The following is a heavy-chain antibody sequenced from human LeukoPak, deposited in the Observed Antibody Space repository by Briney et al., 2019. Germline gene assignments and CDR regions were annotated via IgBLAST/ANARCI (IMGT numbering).Heavy chain of an antibody. V-gene: IGHV3-7*03. CDR1: GFTFSSYW. CDR3: ARDPTTVVTPTS. D-gene: IGHD4-23*01. J-gene: IGHJ5*02. Sequence: GGSLRLSCAASGFTFSSYWMSWVRQAPGKGLEWVANIQQDGSEKYYVDSVKGRFTISRDNSKNTLYLQMNSLRAEDTAVYYCARDPTTVVTPTSWGQGTLVTVSS. CDR2: IQQDGSEK.